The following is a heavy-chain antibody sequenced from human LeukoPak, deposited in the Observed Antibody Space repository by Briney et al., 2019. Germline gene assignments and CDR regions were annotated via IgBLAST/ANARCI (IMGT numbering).Heavy chain of an antibody. Sequence: SETLSLTCTVSGGSISSYYWSWIRQPPGKGLEWIGSFHYSGSTYYNPSLKSRVTISVDTSNNQFSLKLTSVTAADTAVYYCARDHGDIVATDLFDYWGQGTLVTVSS. CDR3: ARDHGDIVATDLFDY. V-gene: IGHV4-59*12. J-gene: IGHJ4*02. CDR1: GGSISSYY. CDR2: FHYSGST. D-gene: IGHD5-12*01.